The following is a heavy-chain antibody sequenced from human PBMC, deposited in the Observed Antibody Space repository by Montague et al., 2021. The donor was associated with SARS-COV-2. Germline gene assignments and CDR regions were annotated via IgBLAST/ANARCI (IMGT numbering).Heavy chain of an antibody. J-gene: IGHJ5*02. CDR1: GGSISSYY. CDR3: ARQEYYYDSSGYGRMDWFDP. CDR2: IHYSGRT. D-gene: IGHD3-22*01. V-gene: IGHV4-59*01. Sequence: SETLSLTCTVSGGSISSYYWSWIRQPPGKGLEWIAYIHYSGRTNFNPSLRSRVTMSVDTSKSQFSLKLSSVTAADTAVYYCARQEYYYDSSGYGRMDWFDPWGQGPLVPVSS.